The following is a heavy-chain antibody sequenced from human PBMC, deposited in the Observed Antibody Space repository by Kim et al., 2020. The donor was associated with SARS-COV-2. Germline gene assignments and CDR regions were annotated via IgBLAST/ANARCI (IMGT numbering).Heavy chain of an antibody. CDR3: ARDPPQIDIAAAGRTEGDAFDI. Sequence: SVKVSCKASGGTFSSYAISWVRQAPGQGLEWMGGIIPIFGTANYAQKFQGRVTITADESTSTAYMELSSLRSEDTAVYYCARDPPQIDIAAAGRTEGDAFDIWGQGTMVTVSS. J-gene: IGHJ3*02. CDR2: IIPIFGTA. D-gene: IGHD6-13*01. V-gene: IGHV1-69*13. CDR1: GGTFSSYA.